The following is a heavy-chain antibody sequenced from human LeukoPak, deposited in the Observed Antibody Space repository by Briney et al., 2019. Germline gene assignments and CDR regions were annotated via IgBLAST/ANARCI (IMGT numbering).Heavy chain of an antibody. CDR3: AKDWVYCSSTSCKRGLYYYYYYGMDV. J-gene: IGHJ6*02. D-gene: IGHD2-2*01. Sequence: QPGGSLRLSCAASGFTFSSYAMSWVRQAPGKGLEWVSAISGSGGSTYYADSVKGRFTVSRDNSKNTLYLQMNSLRAEDTAVYYCAKDWVYCSSTSCKRGLYYYYYYGMDVWGQGTTVTVSS. CDR1: GFTFSSYA. V-gene: IGHV3-23*01. CDR2: ISGSGGST.